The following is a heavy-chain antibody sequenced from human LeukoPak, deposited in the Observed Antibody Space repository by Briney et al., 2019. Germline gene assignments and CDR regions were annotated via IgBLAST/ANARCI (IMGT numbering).Heavy chain of an antibody. CDR3: AKGVYDSSGYYYTLGY. CDR2: ISYDGSDK. V-gene: IGHV3-30*18. CDR1: GFTFSSYG. D-gene: IGHD3-22*01. J-gene: IGHJ4*02. Sequence: GGSLRLSCAASGFTFSSYGMHWVRQDPGKGLEWLAVISYDGSDKYYAASVEGGFTISRDNSKNTLYLQMNSLRAEDTAVYYCAKGVYDSSGYYYTLGYWGQGTLVTVSS.